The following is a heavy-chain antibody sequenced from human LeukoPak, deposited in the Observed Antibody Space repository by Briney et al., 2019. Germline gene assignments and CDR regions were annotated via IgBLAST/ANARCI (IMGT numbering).Heavy chain of an antibody. Sequence: PSETLSLTCTVSGGSISDSDYYWGWIRQPPGKGLEWIGSIYYSGYTYYNPSLKSRVTISVDTSENQFSLRLSSVTAADTAVYYCARQPLRHLNGVIRHGDYWGQGTLVTVSS. CDR3: ARQPLRHLNGVIRHGDY. V-gene: IGHV4-39*01. J-gene: IGHJ4*02. CDR2: IYYSGYT. CDR1: GGSISDSDYY. D-gene: IGHD2-8*01.